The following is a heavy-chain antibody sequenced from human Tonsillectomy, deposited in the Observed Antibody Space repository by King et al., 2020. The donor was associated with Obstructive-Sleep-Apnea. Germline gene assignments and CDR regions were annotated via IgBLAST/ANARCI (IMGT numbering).Heavy chain of an antibody. J-gene: IGHJ3*02. Sequence: VQLVESGGDLVQPGRSLRLSCAASGFTFDDYAMHWVRQAPGKGLEWVSGHSWNRGNIGYADSGKGRFTISRDNAKNSLYLQMNSLRAEDTALYYCGNGMGFGDLLGTFDIWGQGTMVTVSS. CDR3: GNGMGFGDLLGTFDI. CDR2: HSWNRGNI. V-gene: IGHV3-9*01. CDR1: GFTFDDYA. D-gene: IGHD3-10*01.